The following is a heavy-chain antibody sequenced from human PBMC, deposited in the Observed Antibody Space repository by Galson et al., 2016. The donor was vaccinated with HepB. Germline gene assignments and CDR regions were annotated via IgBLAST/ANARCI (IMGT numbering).Heavy chain of an antibody. CDR2: IGPGSGDT. V-gene: IGHV1-2*02. J-gene: IGHJ4*02. CDR1: GYSFTGYF. Sequence: SVKVSCKASGYSFTGYFLNWVRQAPGQGLEWMGWIGPGSGDTKYAQKFQGRVTITRDRSISTVTMELNRLRSDDTAVYSCARSTGIGIRIDDWGQGTQVPVSS. CDR3: ARSTGIGIRIDD. D-gene: IGHD3-10*01.